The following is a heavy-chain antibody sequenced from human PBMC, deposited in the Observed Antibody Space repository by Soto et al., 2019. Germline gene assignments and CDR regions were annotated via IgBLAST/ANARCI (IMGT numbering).Heavy chain of an antibody. CDR2: IYYSEST. CDR3: ARRYGSCFDY. J-gene: IGHJ4*02. Sequence: SETLSLTCTVSGGSIVTYYWSWIRQPPGKELQYIGYIYYSESTNYNPSLKSRVTISDDTSTNQFSLTLSSVTAADTAVYYCARRYGSCFDYWGQGTLVTVSS. D-gene: IGHD5-18*01. V-gene: IGHV4-59*08. CDR1: GGSIVTYY.